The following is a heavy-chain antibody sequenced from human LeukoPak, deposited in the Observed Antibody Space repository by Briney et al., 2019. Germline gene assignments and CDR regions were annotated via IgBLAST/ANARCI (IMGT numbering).Heavy chain of an antibody. Sequence: SETLSLTCTVSGGSISSYYWSWIRQPPGKGLEWIGYIYYSGSTNYNPSLKSRVTMSVDTSKNQFSLKLSSVTGADTAVYYCARETMYCSSTSCYTMWYFDYWGQGTLVTVSS. CDR3: ARETMYCSSTSCYTMWYFDY. CDR2: IYYSGST. V-gene: IGHV4-59*12. D-gene: IGHD2-2*02. J-gene: IGHJ4*02. CDR1: GGSISSYY.